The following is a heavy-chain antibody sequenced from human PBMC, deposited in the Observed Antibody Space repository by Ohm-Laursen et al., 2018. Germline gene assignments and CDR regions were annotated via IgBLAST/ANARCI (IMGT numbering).Heavy chain of an antibody. V-gene: IGHV3-21*01. CDR2: ISSSSSYI. CDR3: ARGSYSSGYYYEGNQNNDAFDI. D-gene: IGHD3-22*01. J-gene: IGHJ3*02. Sequence: SLRLSCAASGFTFSSYSMNWVRQAPGKGLEWVSSISSSSSYIYYADSVKGRFTISRDNAKNSLYLQMNSLRAEDTAVYYCARGSYSSGYYYEGNQNNDAFDIWGQGTMVTVSS. CDR1: GFTFSSYS.